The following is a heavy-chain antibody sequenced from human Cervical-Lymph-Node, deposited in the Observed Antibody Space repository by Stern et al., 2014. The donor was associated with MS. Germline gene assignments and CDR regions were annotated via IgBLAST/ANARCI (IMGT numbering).Heavy chain of an antibody. CDR2: IIPIYGTP. Sequence: VQLVESGAEMKKPGSSVKVSCKASGGTFSNYAFNWVRQAPGQGLEWMGLIIPIYGTPNYAQKFQGRVTIIADESTVYMELTSLRSEDAAMYYCAIFHPPRWGQGTMVTVSS. CDR1: GGTFSNYA. V-gene: IGHV1-69*01. CDR3: AIFHPPR. J-gene: IGHJ3*01.